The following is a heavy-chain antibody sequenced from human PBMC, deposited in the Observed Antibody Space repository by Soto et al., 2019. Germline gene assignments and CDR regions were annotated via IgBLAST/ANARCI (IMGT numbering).Heavy chain of an antibody. J-gene: IGHJ6*02. CDR1: GYSFTSYW. CDR3: ARPGYSSSWYPPYGMDV. Sequence: PGQSLKISCKGSGYSFTSYWIGWVSQMPGKGLEWMGIIYPGDSDTRYSPSFQGQVTISADKSISTAYLQWSSLKASDTAMYYCARPGYSSSWYPPYGMDVWGQGTTVTVSS. V-gene: IGHV5-51*01. CDR2: IYPGDSDT. D-gene: IGHD6-13*01.